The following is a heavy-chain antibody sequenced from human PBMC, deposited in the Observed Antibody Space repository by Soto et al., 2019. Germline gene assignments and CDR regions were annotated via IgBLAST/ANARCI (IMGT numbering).Heavy chain of an antibody. D-gene: IGHD6-6*01. CDR1: GGSISSGGYY. CDR2: IYYSGST. J-gene: IGHJ6*02. CDR3: ARESIAARPFDYYYGMDV. Sequence: SETLSLTCTVSGGSISSGGYYWSWIRQHPGKGLEWIGYIYYSGSTYYNPSLKSRVTISVDTSKNQFSLKLSSVTAADTAVYYCARESIAARPFDYYYGMDVWGQGPTVTVSS. V-gene: IGHV4-31*03.